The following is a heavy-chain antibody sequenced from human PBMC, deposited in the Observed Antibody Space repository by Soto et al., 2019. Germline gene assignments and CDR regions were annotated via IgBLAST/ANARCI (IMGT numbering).Heavy chain of an antibody. CDR2: IIPIFGTA. CDR1: GGTFSSYA. D-gene: IGHD3-22*01. J-gene: IGHJ4*02. V-gene: IGHV1-69*13. Sequence: SVKVSCKASGGTFSSYAIGWVRQPPGKGLEWMGGIIPIFGTANYAQKFQGRVTITADESTSTAYMELSSLRTEDTAVYYCARGGFYDSSGYYFTNDFDYWGQGTLVTVSS. CDR3: ARGGFYDSSGYYFTNDFDY.